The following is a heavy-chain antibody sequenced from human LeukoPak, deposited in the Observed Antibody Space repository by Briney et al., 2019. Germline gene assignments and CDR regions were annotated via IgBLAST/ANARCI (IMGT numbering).Heavy chain of an antibody. D-gene: IGHD7-27*01. CDR3: ARDTNWGSIAFDI. Sequence: GGSLRLPCAASGFTFSSYSMNWVRQAPGKGLEWVSSISSNSSYIYYADSVKGRFTISRDNAKNSLYLQMNSLRAEDTAVYYCARDTNWGSIAFDIWGQGTMVTVSS. V-gene: IGHV3-21*01. CDR1: GFTFSSYS. J-gene: IGHJ3*02. CDR2: ISSNSSYI.